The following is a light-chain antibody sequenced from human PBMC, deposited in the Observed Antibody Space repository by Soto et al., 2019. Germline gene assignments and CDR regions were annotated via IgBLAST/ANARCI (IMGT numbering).Light chain of an antibody. J-gene: IGLJ3*02. CDR3: TSYTTSSTWV. Sequence: QSALTQPASVSGSPGQSITISCSGTSSDVGFYNYVSWFQQYPGKAPKLMIFEVTNRTSGVSDRFSGSKSDNTASLTISGLQADDEADYFCTSYTTSSTWVFGGGTKLTVL. CDR1: SSDVGFYNY. V-gene: IGLV2-14*01. CDR2: EVT.